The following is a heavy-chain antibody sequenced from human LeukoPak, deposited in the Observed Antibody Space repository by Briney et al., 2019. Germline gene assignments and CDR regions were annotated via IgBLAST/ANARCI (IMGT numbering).Heavy chain of an antibody. CDR1: GGSISSGGYS. CDR2: IYHSGST. D-gene: IGHD6-13*01. Sequence: SETLSLTCAVSGGSISSGGYSWSWIRQPPGKGLEWIGYIYHSGSTYYNPSLKSRVTISVDTSKNQFSLKLSSVTAADTAVYYCARLSSSWPHKYFQHWGQGTLVTVSS. V-gene: IGHV4-30-2*05. CDR3: ARLSSSWPHKYFQH. J-gene: IGHJ1*01.